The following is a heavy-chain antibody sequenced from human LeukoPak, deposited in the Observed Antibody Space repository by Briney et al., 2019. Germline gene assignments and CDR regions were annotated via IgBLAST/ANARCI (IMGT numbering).Heavy chain of an antibody. CDR2: ISYDGSNK. CDR3: ARDSCSGGSCETYYYYYGMDV. CDR1: GFTFSSYA. Sequence: PGGSLRLSCAASGFTFSSYAMHRVRQAPGKGLEWVAVISYDGSNKYYADSVKGRFTISRDNSKNTLYLQMNSLRAEDTAVYYCARDSCSGGSCETYYYYYGMDVWGQGTTVTVSS. J-gene: IGHJ6*02. V-gene: IGHV3-30*04. D-gene: IGHD2-15*01.